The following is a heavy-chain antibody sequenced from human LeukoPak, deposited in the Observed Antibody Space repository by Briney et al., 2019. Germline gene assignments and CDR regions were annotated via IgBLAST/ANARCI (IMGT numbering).Heavy chain of an antibody. D-gene: IGHD6-6*01. CDR1: GFTVSSNY. CDR3: ASDQFVGVEPSFDI. CDR2: IYSGGST. Sequence: PGGSLRLSCAASGFTVSSNYMSWVRQAPGKGLEWVSVIYSGGSTYYADSVKGRFTISRDNSKNTLYLQMNSLRAEDTAVYYCASDQFVGVEPSFDIWGQGTMVTVSS. V-gene: IGHV3-53*01. J-gene: IGHJ3*02.